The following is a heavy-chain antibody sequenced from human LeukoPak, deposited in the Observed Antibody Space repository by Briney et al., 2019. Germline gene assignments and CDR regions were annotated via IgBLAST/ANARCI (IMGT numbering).Heavy chain of an antibody. Sequence: PGGSLRLSCAASGFTFSSYSMNWVRQPPGKGLEWIGEINHSGSTNYNPSPKSRVTISVDTSKNQFSLKLSSVTAADTAVYYCARGGSSSWYRTLYFDYWGQGTLVTVSS. D-gene: IGHD6-13*01. V-gene: IGHV4-34*01. J-gene: IGHJ4*02. CDR2: INHSGST. CDR1: GFTFSSYS. CDR3: ARGGSSSWYRTLYFDY.